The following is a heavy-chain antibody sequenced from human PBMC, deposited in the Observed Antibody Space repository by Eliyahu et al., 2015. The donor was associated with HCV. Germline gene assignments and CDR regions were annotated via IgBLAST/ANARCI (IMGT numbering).Heavy chain of an antibody. D-gene: IGHD3-9*01. CDR3: ARDQSHFDWLPTGPDY. V-gene: IGHV3-33*01. J-gene: IGHJ4*02. CDR1: GFTFSSXG. Sequence: QVQLVESGGGVVQPGRSLRLSCAASGFTFSSXGMHWVRQAPGQGLGWGGVIWYDGSNKYYADSVKGRFTISRDNSKNTLYLQMNSLRAEDTAVYYCARDQSHFDWLPTGPDYWGQGTLVTVSS. CDR2: IWYDGSNK.